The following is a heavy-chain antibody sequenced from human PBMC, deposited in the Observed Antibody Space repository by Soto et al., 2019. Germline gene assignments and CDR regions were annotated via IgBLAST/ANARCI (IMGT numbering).Heavy chain of an antibody. CDR2: IIPIFGTA. D-gene: IGHD2-21*02. J-gene: IGHJ6*02. CDR1: GGTFSSYA. Sequence: ASVKVSCKSSGGTFSSYAISWVRQAPGQGLEWMGGIIPIFGTANYAQKFQGRVTITADKSTSTAYMELSSLRSEDTAVYYCAREVVTANYYYGMDVWGQGTTVTVS. CDR3: AREVVTANYYYGMDV. V-gene: IGHV1-69*06.